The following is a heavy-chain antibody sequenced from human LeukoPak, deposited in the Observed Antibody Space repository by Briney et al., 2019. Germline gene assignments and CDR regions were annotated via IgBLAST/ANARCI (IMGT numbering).Heavy chain of an antibody. Sequence: SETLSLTCTVSGGSISSSSYYWGWIRQPPGKGLEWIGSIYYSGSTYYNPSLKSRVTISVDTSKNQFSLKLSSVTAADTAVYYCARHRMYYYDSSGRGVADAFDIWGQGTMVTVSS. J-gene: IGHJ3*02. CDR3: ARHRMYYYDSSGRGVADAFDI. V-gene: IGHV4-39*01. CDR1: GGSISSSSYY. CDR2: IYYSGST. D-gene: IGHD3-22*01.